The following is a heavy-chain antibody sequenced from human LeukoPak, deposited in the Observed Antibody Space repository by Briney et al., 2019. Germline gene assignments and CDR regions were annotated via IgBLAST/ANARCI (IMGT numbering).Heavy chain of an antibody. Sequence: GESLKISCKGSGYSFTSYWIDWVRQMPGKGLEWMGSIYPGDSDTRYSPSFQGQVTMSADKSISTAYLQWGSLKASDTATYYCAATGIVSTVDTFDIWGQGTMVTVSS. V-gene: IGHV5-51*01. CDR1: GYSFTSYW. CDR2: IYPGDSDT. CDR3: AATGIVSTVDTFDI. D-gene: IGHD5-12*01. J-gene: IGHJ3*02.